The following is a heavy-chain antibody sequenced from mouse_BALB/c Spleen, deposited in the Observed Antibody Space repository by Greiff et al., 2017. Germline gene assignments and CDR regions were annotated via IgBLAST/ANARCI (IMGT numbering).Heavy chain of an antibody. J-gene: IGHJ2*01. D-gene: IGHD1-1*01. CDR3: ARDYGSSYYFDY. V-gene: IGHV1-7*01. Sequence: VQLHQSGAELAKPGASVKMSCKASGYTFTSYWMHWVKQRPGQGLEWIGYINPSTGYTEYNQKFKDKATLTADKSSSTAYMQLSSLTSEDSAVYYCARDYGSSYYFDYWGQGTTLTVSS. CDR2: INPSTGYT. CDR1: GYTFTSYW.